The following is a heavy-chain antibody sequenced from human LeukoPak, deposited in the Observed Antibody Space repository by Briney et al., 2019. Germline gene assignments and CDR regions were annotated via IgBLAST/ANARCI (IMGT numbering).Heavy chain of an antibody. J-gene: IGHJ3*02. CDR2: ITWEGGTA. CDR3: ARISGGSPDAFDI. Sequence: GGSLRLSCAASGFIFDDYAMHWVRQPPGKGLEWVSLITWEGGTAYYADSVRGRFTISRDNAKNSLFLQMNSLRAEDTAVYYCARISGGSPDAFDIWGQGTMVTVSS. D-gene: IGHD2-15*01. V-gene: IGHV3-43D*03. CDR1: GFIFDDYA.